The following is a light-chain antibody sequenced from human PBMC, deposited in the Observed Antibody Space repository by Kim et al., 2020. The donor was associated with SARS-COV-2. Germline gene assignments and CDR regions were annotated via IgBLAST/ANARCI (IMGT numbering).Light chain of an antibody. J-gene: IGLJ2*01. Sequence: QSVLTQPPSASGTPGQRVTISCSGSNSNIGSNTVNWYQKFPGTAPKLLIFNSSQRPSGVPARFSGSKSGPSASLAISGLQSEDESDYFCAAWDDSLNGVVFGGGTKLTVL. CDR3: AAWDDSLNGVV. V-gene: IGLV1-44*01. CDR2: NSS. CDR1: NSNIGSNT.